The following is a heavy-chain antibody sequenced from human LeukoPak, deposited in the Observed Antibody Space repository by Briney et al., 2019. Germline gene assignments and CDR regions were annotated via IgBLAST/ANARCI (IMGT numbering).Heavy chain of an antibody. V-gene: IGHV3-23*01. Sequence: GGSLRLSCAASGFTFSVYSMIWVRQAPGKGLEWVSTISGSDGTTYYADSVKGRFTISRDNSKNTLYLQMSSLRAEDTAVYYCAKENTIFGVVTRFDYWGQGTLLAVSS. CDR2: ISGSDGTT. D-gene: IGHD3-3*01. J-gene: IGHJ4*02. CDR3: AKENTIFGVVTRFDY. CDR1: GFTFSVYS.